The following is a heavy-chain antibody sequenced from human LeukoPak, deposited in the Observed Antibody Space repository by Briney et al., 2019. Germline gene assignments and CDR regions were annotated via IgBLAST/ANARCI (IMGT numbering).Heavy chain of an antibody. CDR2: IGTEGDT. D-gene: IGHD5-18*01. Sequence: GGSLRLSCAASGFTFSSYDMHWVRQAIGKGLEWVSAIGTEGDTYYSGSVRGRFTISRENDKNSLYLRMSSLRAGDAAVYYCAKEGDTAAGFDYWGQGTLVIVSS. V-gene: IGHV3-13*01. CDR3: AKEGDTAAGFDY. CDR1: GFTFSSYD. J-gene: IGHJ4*02.